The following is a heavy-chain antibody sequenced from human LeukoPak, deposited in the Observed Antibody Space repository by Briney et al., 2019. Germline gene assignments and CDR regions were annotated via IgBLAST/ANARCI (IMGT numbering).Heavy chain of an antibody. J-gene: IGHJ5*02. CDR3: ARAHIAVAGRRHNWFDP. CDR2: INHSGST. V-gene: IGHV4-34*01. CDR1: GGSFSGYY. D-gene: IGHD6-19*01. Sequence: SETLSLTCAGYGGSFSGYYWSWIRQPPGKGLEWIREINHSGSTNYNPSLKSRVTISVDTSKNQFSLKLSSVTAADTAVYYCARAHIAVAGRRHNWFDPWGQGTLVTVSS.